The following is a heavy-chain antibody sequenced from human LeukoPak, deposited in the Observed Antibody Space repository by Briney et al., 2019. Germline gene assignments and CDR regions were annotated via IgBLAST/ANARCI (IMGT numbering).Heavy chain of an antibody. CDR3: ARGGAVAATWLEY. V-gene: IGHV5-51*01. CDR2: IYPGDFDT. Sequence: GEPLNISCKGSGYSFTDYWIAWVRHMPGKGLGWMGIIYPGDFDTRYSPSFQGQVIISAEKSISTAYLQWNSLKASDTAMYYCARGGAVAATWLEYWGQGTLVTVSS. CDR1: GYSFTDYW. D-gene: IGHD6-19*01. J-gene: IGHJ4*02.